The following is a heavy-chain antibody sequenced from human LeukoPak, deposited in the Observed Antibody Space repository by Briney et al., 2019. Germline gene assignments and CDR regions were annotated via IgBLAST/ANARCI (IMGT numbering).Heavy chain of an antibody. V-gene: IGHV4-59*01. Sequence: SETLSLTCTVSGGSISSYYWSWIRQPAGKGLEWIGYIYYSGSTNYNPSLKSRVTISVDTSKNQFSLKLSSVTAADTAVYYCARGLGSGSYDYWGQGTLVTVSS. J-gene: IGHJ4*02. D-gene: IGHD2-15*01. CDR1: GGSISSYY. CDR2: IYYSGST. CDR3: ARGLGSGSYDY.